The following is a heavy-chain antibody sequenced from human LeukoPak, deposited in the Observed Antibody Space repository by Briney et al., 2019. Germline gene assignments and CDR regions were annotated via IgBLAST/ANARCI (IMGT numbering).Heavy chain of an antibody. J-gene: IGHJ4*02. Sequence: ASVTVSRKASGYTFTSYGISWVRQAPGQGLEWMGWISAYNGNTNYAQKLQGRVTMTKDTSTNTVYMHLSSLSSDDTAVYYCARAYYESSAYRHAVYFDYWGQGTLVTVSS. CDR2: ISAYNGNT. V-gene: IGHV1-18*01. D-gene: IGHD3-22*01. CDR3: ARAYYESSAYRHAVYFDY. CDR1: GYTFTSYG.